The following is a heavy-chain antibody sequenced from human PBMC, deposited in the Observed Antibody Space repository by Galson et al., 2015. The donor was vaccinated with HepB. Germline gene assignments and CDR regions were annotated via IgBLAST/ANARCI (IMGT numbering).Heavy chain of an antibody. D-gene: IGHD1-14*01. CDR3: VKDRRAKPTNFDY. V-gene: IGHV3-64D*06. CDR2: ISSNGGST. Sequence: SLRLSCAASGFTFSSYAMHWVRQAPGKGLEYVSAISSNGGSTYYADSVKGRFTISRDNSKNTLYLQMSSLRAEDTAVYYCVKDRRAKPTNFDYWGQGTLVTVSS. CDR1: GFTFSSYA. J-gene: IGHJ4*02.